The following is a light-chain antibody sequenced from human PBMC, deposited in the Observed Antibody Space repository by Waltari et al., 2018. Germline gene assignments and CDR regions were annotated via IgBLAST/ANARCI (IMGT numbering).Light chain of an antibody. Sequence: EIVMTQSPVTLSVSPGERAILSCRASQSVSSDLAWYQQKPGQPPRLLIYGASTRATGIPARFSGSGSGTEFTLTISSLQSEDFAVYYCQQYDNWPPWTFGQGTKVEIK. J-gene: IGKJ1*01. CDR2: GAS. V-gene: IGKV3-15*01. CDR1: QSVSSD. CDR3: QQYDNWPPWT.